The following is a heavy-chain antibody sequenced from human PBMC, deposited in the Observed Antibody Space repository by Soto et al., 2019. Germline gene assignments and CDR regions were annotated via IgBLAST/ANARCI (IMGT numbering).Heavy chain of an antibody. Sequence: ASVKVSCKASGYTFTSYGISWVRQAPGQGLEWMGWISAYNGNTNYAQKLQGRVTMTTDTSTSTAYMELRSLRSDDTAVYYCARDDSPGIAAAGTPAYWGQGTLVTVSS. D-gene: IGHD6-13*01. CDR1: GYTFTSYG. J-gene: IGHJ4*02. CDR3: ARDDSPGIAAAGTPAY. V-gene: IGHV1-18*01. CDR2: ISAYNGNT.